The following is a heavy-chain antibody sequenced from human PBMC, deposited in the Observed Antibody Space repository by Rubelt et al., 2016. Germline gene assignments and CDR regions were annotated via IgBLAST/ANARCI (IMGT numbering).Heavy chain of an antibody. CDR2: IYYSGST. D-gene: IGHD2-8*01. CDR3: ATSTKERPPPWFDY. J-gene: IGHJ4*02. Sequence: QVQLQESGPGLVKPSETLSLTCTVSGGSISSYYWRWIRQPPGKGLEWIGYIYYSGSTNYNPFLKGGVTISEDTSKNQFSLKLGSVTADDTAVYYCATSTKERPPPWFDYWGQGTLVTVSS. V-gene: IGHV4-59*01. CDR1: GGSISSYY.